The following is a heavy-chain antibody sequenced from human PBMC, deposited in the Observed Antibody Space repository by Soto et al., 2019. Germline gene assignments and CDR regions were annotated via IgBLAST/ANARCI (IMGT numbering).Heavy chain of an antibody. CDR2: INEGGSEK. CDR1: GFSFSPHW. V-gene: IGHV3-7*01. Sequence: GWSLRLSCGASGFSFSPHWMSWVRQAPGKGLEWVANINEGGSEKYYMDSVKGRFTISRDNAKNSLYLQMNSLRVEDTAVYYCARDGCGTFCRDYWGQGTLVTVSX. CDR3: ARDGCGTFCRDY. J-gene: IGHJ4*02. D-gene: IGHD1-26*01.